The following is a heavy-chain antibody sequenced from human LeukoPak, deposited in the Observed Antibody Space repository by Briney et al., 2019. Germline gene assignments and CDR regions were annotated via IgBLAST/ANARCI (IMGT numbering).Heavy chain of an antibody. Sequence: GGSLRLSCAASGFTFSSYAMSWVRQAPGKGLEWVSAISGSGGSTYYADSVKGRFTISRDNSKNTLYLQMNSLRAEDTAVYYCAKPDDYGDYVLYYGMDVWAKGPRSPSP. CDR2: ISGSGGST. CDR1: GFTFSSYA. CDR3: AKPDDYGDYVLYYGMDV. D-gene: IGHD4-17*01. J-gene: IGHJ6*02. V-gene: IGHV3-23*01.